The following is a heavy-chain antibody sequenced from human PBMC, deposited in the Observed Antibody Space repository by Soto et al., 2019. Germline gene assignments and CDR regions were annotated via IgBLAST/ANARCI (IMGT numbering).Heavy chain of an antibody. J-gene: IGHJ4*02. D-gene: IGHD6-13*01. CDR2: INHSGST. V-gene: IGHV4-34*01. CDR1: VGSFSGYY. CDR3: ARGSSSWYLNYFDY. Sequence: WETLSLTCAFYVGSFSGYYWSCIRQPPGKGLEWIGEINHSGSTNYNPSLKSRVTISVDTSKNQFSLKLSSVTAADTAVYYCARGSSSWYLNYFDYWGQGTLVIVS.